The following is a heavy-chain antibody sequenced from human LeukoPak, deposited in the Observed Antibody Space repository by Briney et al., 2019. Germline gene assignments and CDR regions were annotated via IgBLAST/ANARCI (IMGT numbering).Heavy chain of an antibody. CDR2: IYPGDSDT. J-gene: IGHJ3*02. Sequence: GESLKISCKGSGYSFTSYWIGWVRQMPGKGLEWMGIIYPGDSDTRYSPSFQGQVTISADKSISTAYLQWSSLKASDTAMYYCARQELYYYDSSGYYHDAFDIWGQGTMVTVSS. CDR1: GYSFTSYW. V-gene: IGHV5-51*01. D-gene: IGHD3-22*01. CDR3: ARQELYYYDSSGYYHDAFDI.